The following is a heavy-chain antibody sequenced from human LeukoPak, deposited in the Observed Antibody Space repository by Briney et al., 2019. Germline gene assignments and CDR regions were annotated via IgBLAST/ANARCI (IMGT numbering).Heavy chain of an antibody. CDR2: IYYSGST. CDR3: ARVRDGYIGDY. V-gene: IGHV4-59*01. D-gene: IGHD5-24*01. J-gene: IGHJ4*02. CDR1: GGSISSYY. Sequence: SETLSLTCTVSGGSISSYYWSWIRQPPGKGLGWIGYIYYSGSTNYNPSLKSRVTISVDTSKNQFSLELSSVTAADTAVYYCARVRDGYIGDYWGQGTLVTVSS.